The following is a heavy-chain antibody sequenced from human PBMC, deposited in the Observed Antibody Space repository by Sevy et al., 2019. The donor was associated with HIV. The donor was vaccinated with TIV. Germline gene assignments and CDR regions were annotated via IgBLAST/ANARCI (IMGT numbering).Heavy chain of an antibody. CDR1: GFIFTNYG. Sequence: GGSLRLSCAASGFIFTNYGMHWVRQAPGKGLEWVAVISHDGSLKYYADSVRGRVTISRDSSKNTVSLQMNSLRFEDTAVYSCAKGSRATHSAFDFWGLGTMVTVSS. D-gene: IGHD1-26*01. J-gene: IGHJ3*01. CDR3: AKGSRATHSAFDF. CDR2: ISHDGSLK. V-gene: IGHV3-30*18.